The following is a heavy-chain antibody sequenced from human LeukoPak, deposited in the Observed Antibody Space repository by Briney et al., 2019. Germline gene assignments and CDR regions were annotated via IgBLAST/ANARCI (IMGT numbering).Heavy chain of an antibody. CDR2: ISSSSSCI. CDR1: GFTFSSYS. Sequence: GGSLRLSCAASGFTFSSYSMNWVRQAPGKGLEWVSSISSSSSCIYYADSVKGRFTISRDNAKNSLYLQMNSLRAEDTAVYYCARDDHFDYDFWSGYFSSGFEEKYYFDYWGQGTLVTVSS. V-gene: IGHV3-21*01. CDR3: ARDDHFDYDFWSGYFSSGFEEKYYFDY. D-gene: IGHD3-3*01. J-gene: IGHJ4*02.